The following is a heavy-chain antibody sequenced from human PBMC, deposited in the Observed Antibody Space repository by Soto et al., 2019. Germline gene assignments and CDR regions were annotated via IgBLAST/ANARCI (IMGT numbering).Heavy chain of an antibody. CDR2: IKEDGSYK. CDR3: VRGTSNPGLDN. Sequence: PGGSLRLSCAASGFTFSNYWMNWVRQAPGKGLEWVANIKEDGSYKNYVDSVKGRFTISRDNAKNALYLQINSLRAEDTAVYYCVRGTSNPGLDNWGQGTLVTV. V-gene: IGHV3-7*03. J-gene: IGHJ4*02. CDR1: GFTFSNYW. D-gene: IGHD1-7*01.